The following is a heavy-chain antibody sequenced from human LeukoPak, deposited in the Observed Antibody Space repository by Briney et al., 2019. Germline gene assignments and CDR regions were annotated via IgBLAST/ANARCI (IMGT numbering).Heavy chain of an antibody. CDR1: GGSLSSYY. V-gene: IGHV4-59*01. CDR2: IYYSGST. Sequence: SETLSLTCTVSGGSLSSYYWSWIRQPPGKGLEWIGYIYYSGSTNYNPSLKSRVTISVDTSKNQFSLKLSSVTAADTAVYYCASRDGYNLKDAFDIWGQGTMVTVSS. CDR3: ASRDGYNLKDAFDI. D-gene: IGHD5-24*01. J-gene: IGHJ3*02.